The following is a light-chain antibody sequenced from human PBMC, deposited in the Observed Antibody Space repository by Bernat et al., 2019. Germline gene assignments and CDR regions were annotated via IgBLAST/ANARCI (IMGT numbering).Light chain of an antibody. V-gene: IGLV2-23*02. CDR3: CSYADSRKV. Sequence: QSALIQPASVSGSPRQSITISCTGSSSDVGSYNLVSWYQHHPGKAPKLMLYEVSKRPSGVSNRFSGSKSGNTASLTISGLQAEDEADYYCCSYADSRKVFGTGTKVTVL. CDR2: EVS. CDR1: SSDVGSYNL. J-gene: IGLJ1*01.